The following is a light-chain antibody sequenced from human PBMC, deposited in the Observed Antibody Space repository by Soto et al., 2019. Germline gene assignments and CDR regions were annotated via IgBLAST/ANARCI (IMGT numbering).Light chain of an antibody. CDR1: SSDVGVYNY. J-gene: IGLJ1*01. Sequence: QSVLTQPASVSGSPGQSITISCTGTSSDVGVYNYVSRYQQHPGKVPKLMIYDVSNRPSGVSNRFSGSKSGNTASLTISGLQAEDEADYYCSSYTSSSTPYVFGTGTKLTVL. CDR2: DVS. CDR3: SSYTSSSTPYV. V-gene: IGLV2-14*01.